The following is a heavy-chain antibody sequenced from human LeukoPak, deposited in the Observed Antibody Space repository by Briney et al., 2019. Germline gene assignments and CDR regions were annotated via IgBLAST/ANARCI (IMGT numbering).Heavy chain of an antibody. CDR2: ISSSGSTI. D-gene: IGHD6-13*01. CDR3: AKDRSPYSSSWGFYY. Sequence: PGGSLILSCAAPGFTFSSYEMTWVRKAPGKGLECVSYISSSGSTIYYADSVKGRFTISRDNAMNSLYLQMISLRGEDTALYYCAKDRSPYSSSWGFYYWGQGTLVTVSS. CDR1: GFTFSSYE. V-gene: IGHV3-48*03. J-gene: IGHJ4*02.